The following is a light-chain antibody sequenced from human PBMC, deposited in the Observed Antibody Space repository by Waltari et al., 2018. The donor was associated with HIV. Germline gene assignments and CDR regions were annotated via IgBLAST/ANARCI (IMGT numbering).Light chain of an antibody. V-gene: IGKV4-1*01. J-gene: IGKJ4*01. Sequence: DIVMTQSPDSLVVSLGERATIHCKSSQSVLYSSNNKNYLAWYQQKPGQPPKLLIYWASTRESGVPDRFSGSGSGTDFTLTISSLQAEDVAVYYCQQYYSTPLTFGGGTKVEIK. CDR2: WAS. CDR1: QSVLYSSNNKNY. CDR3: QQYYSTPLT.